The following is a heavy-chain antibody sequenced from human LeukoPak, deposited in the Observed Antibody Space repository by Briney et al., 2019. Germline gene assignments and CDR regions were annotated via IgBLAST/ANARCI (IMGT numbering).Heavy chain of an antibody. CDR1: GGSISSSSYY. V-gene: IGHV4-39*07. Sequence: SETLSLTCTVSGGSISSSSYYWGWIRQPPGKGLEWIGSIYYSGSTNYNPSLKSRVTISVDKSKNQFSLKLSSVTAADTAVYYCARDYKTIAAARHNWFDPWGQGTLVTVSS. CDR2: IYYSGST. J-gene: IGHJ5*02. D-gene: IGHD6-13*01. CDR3: ARDYKTIAAARHNWFDP.